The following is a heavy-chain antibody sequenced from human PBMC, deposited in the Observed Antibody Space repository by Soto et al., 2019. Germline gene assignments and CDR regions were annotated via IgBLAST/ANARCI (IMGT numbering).Heavy chain of an antibody. Sequence: GGSLRLSCAASGFTFSSYSMNWVRQAPGKGLEWVSYISSSSSTIYYADSVKGRFTISRDNAKNSLYLQMNSLRAEDTAVYYCARRPRMWELLEVYYYYGMDVWGQGTTVTVSS. CDR1: GFTFSSYS. D-gene: IGHD1-26*01. J-gene: IGHJ6*02. CDR2: ISSSSSTI. V-gene: IGHV3-48*01. CDR3: ARRPRMWELLEVYYYYGMDV.